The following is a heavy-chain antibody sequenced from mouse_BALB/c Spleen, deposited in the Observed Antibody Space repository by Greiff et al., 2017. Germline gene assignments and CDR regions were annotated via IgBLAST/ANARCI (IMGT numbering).Heavy chain of an antibody. J-gene: IGHJ4*01. Sequence: EVQGVESGGGLVKLGGSLKLSCAASGFTFSSYYMSWVRQTPEKRLELVAAINSNGGSTYYPDTVKGRFTISRDNAKNTLYLQMSSLKSEDTALYYCARWDYGSSHYYAMDYWGQGTSVTVSS. CDR1: GFTFSSYY. V-gene: IGHV5-6-2*01. D-gene: IGHD1-1*01. CDR2: INSNGGST. CDR3: ARWDYGSSHYYAMDY.